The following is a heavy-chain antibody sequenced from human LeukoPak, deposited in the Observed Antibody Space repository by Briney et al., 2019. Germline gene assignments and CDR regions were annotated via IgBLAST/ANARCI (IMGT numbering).Heavy chain of an antibody. CDR1: RFTFSSYE. CDR2: ISSSGSTT. D-gene: IGHD6-19*01. V-gene: IGHV3-48*03. J-gene: IGHJ3*02. Sequence: PGGSLRLSCAASRFTFSSYEMNWVRQAPGKGLEWVSYISSSGSTTYYADSVRGRFSISRDNAKNSLYLQMNSLRAEDTAVYYCANNSSDFDAFDIWGQGTMVTVSS. CDR3: ANNSSDFDAFDI.